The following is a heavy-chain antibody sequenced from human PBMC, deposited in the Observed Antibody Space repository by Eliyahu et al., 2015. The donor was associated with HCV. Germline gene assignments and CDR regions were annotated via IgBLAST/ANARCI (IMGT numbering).Heavy chain of an antibody. CDR3: AKETVLRFFAPTYYFDY. J-gene: IGHJ4*02. D-gene: IGHD3-3*01. V-gene: IGHV3-23*01. Sequence: EVQLLESGGGLVQPGGSLRLSCAAXGFTFSSXGMRWVRQAPGKGLXWXSSISANGGSTYSADSVKGRFTISRDSSKKTLYLQMNSLRAEDTAIYYCAKETVLRFFAPTYYFDYWGQGTLVTVSS. CDR2: ISANGGST. CDR1: GFTFSSXG.